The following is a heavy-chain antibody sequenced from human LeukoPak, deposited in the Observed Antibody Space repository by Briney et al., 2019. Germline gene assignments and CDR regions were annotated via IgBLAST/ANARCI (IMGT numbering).Heavy chain of an antibody. CDR3: ARPILQQLATGGYYYYYMDV. J-gene: IGHJ6*03. CDR2: INPNSGGT. D-gene: IGHD6-13*01. CDR1: GYTFTGYY. Sequence: ASVKVSCKASGYTFTGYYMRWVRQAPGQGLEWMGWINPNSGGTNYAQKLQGRVTMTTDTSTSTAYMELRSLRSDDTAVYYCARPILQQLATGGYYYYYMDVWGKGTTVTVSS. V-gene: IGHV1-2*02.